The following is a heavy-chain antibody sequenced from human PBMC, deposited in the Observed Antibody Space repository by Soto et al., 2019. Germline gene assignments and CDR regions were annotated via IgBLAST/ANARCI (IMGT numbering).Heavy chain of an antibody. V-gene: IGHV3-30-3*01. Sequence: PWWSLRLSCSASVFTFSSYAMHWFRQAPGKGLEWVAAISSDGSNSGSLDSVRGRFSISRDNSDNTLYLQMTSLSPEDSAVYFCARDRIQLWFCVGAFDVWGHGTMVTV. CDR2: ISSDGSNS. D-gene: IGHD5-18*01. CDR3: ARDRIQLWFCVGAFDV. CDR1: VFTFSSYA. J-gene: IGHJ3*01.